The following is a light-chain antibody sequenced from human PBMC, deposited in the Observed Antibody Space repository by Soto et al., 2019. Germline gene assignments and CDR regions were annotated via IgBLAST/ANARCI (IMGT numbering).Light chain of an antibody. CDR2: EVN. CDR1: RSDIGDSNF. V-gene: IGLV2-14*01. J-gene: IGLJ1*01. Sequence: QSALTQPASVSGSPGQSVTISCTGPRSDIGDSNFISWYQHSPGKAPRLLIYEVNNRPSGVSRRFSGSKAGNTASLTISGHLDDDEADYFCASFRSGTILVFGSGTKVTVL. CDR3: ASFRSGTILV.